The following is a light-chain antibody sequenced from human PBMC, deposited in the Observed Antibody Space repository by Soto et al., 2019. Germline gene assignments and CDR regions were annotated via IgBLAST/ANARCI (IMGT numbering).Light chain of an antibody. CDR1: QTISSW. CDR3: QHYNSYSEA. V-gene: IGKV1-5*03. CDR2: KAS. J-gene: IGKJ1*01. Sequence: DIQMTQSPSTLSGSVGDRVTITCRASQTISSWLAWYQQKPGKAPKLLIYKASTLKSGVPSRFSGSGSGKEFTLTIRNPQPDDFATYYCQHYNSYSEAFGQGTKVDIK.